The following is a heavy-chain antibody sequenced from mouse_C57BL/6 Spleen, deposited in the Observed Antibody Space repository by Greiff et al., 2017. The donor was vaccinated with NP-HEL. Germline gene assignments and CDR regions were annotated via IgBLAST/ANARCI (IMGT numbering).Heavy chain of an antibody. Sequence: QVQLQQPGAELVRPGSSVKLSCKASGYTFTSYWMHWVKQRPIQGLEWIGNIDPSDSETHYNQKFKDKATLTVDKSSSTAYMQLSSLTSEDSAVYYCARWGVVATGGPYYLDYWGQGTTLTVSS. J-gene: IGHJ2*01. CDR2: IDPSDSET. D-gene: IGHD1-1*01. CDR1: GYTFTSYW. CDR3: ARWGVVATGGPYYLDY. V-gene: IGHV1-52*01.